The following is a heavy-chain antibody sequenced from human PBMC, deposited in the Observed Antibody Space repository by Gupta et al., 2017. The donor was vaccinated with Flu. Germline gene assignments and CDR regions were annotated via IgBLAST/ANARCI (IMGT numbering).Heavy chain of an antibody. CDR2: ISYDGSNK. V-gene: IGHV3-30-3*01. D-gene: IGHD2-15*01. CDR1: GFTFSSYT. CDR3: ARGWELLPIDY. J-gene: IGHJ4*02. Sequence: QVQLVESGGGVVQPGRTLRLYCADSGFTFSSYTMHWVRKAQGKGLEWVAVISYDGSNKYYAASVKCRFTIARDNSKNTLYLQMNSLRAIDTAVYYCARGWELLPIDYWGPGTLVTVSS.